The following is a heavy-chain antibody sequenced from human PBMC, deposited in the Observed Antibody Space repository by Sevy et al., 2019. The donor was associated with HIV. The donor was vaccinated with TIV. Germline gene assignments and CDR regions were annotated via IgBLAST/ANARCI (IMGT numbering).Heavy chain of an antibody. CDR3: AGEECTKPHDY. D-gene: IGHD2-8*01. V-gene: IGHV3-23*01. CDR2: LSFGCGEI. CDR1: GFTFSKYS. J-gene: IGHJ4*02. Sequence: GGSLRLSCAASGFTFSKYSMSWVRQPPGKGLEWVSTLSFGCGEINYADSVKGRFTISRDNSKSSVYLQMNNLRPEDTAVYYCAGEECTKPHDYWGQGTLVTVSS.